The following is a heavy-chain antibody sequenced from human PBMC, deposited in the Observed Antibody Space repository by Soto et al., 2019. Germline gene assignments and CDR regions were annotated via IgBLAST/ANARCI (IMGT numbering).Heavy chain of an antibody. J-gene: IGHJ6*02. CDR3: AKDMYSSHHYGMDV. D-gene: IGHD6-13*01. V-gene: IGHV1-3*01. Sequence: ASVKVSCKASGYTFTSYGIHWVRQAPGQRLEWTGWINAGNGNTKYSEKFQGRVTITRDTSASTAYLQMNSLRAEDTALYYCAKDMYSSHHYGMDVWGQGTTVTVSS. CDR2: INAGNGNT. CDR1: GYTFTSYG.